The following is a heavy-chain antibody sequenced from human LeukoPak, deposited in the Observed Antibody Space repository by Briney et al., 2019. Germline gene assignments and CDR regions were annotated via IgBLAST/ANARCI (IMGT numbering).Heavy chain of an antibody. D-gene: IGHD3-16*01. CDR1: GGSISSYY. Sequence: SEPLSLTCTVSGGSISSYYWSWIRQPPGKGLEWIGYIYYSGSTNYNPSLKSRVTISVDTSKNQFSLKLSSVTAADTAVYYCARDSLGGDDAFDIWGQGTMVTVSS. V-gene: IGHV4-59*01. J-gene: IGHJ3*02. CDR2: IYYSGST. CDR3: ARDSLGGDDAFDI.